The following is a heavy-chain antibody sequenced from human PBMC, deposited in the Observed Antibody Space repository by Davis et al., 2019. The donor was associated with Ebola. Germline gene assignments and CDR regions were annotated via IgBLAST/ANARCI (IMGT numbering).Heavy chain of an antibody. V-gene: IGHV4-59*08. J-gene: IGHJ6*03. CDR1: GGSISSYY. CDR3: ARRMGGAAAGLGGHYYYYYYMDV. D-gene: IGHD6-13*01. CDR2: IYYSGST. Sequence: PGGSLRLSCSVSGGSISSYYWSWIRQPPGKGLEWIGYIYYSGSTNYNPSLKSRVTISVDTSKNQFSLKLSSVTAADTAVYYCARRMGGAAAGLGGHYYYYYYMDVWGKGTTVTVSS.